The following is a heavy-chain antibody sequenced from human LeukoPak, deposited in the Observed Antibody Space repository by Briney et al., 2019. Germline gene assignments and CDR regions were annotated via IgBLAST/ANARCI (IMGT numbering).Heavy chain of an antibody. CDR3: AKRYYYDNSGYLDS. D-gene: IGHD3-22*01. CDR2: IYYSGST. J-gene: IGHJ4*02. CDR1: GGSINSSIYS. V-gene: IGHV4-39*01. Sequence: PSETLSLTCTVSGGSINSSIYSWGWIRQPPGKGLEWIGTIYYSGSTYYNPSLKSRVTISVDTSQNLFSLKLSSVTAADTAVYYCAKRYYYDNSGYLDSWGQGTLVTVSS.